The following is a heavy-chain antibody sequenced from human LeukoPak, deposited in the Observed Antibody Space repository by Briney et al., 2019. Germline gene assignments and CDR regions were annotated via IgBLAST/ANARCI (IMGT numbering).Heavy chain of an antibody. Sequence: GGSLRLSCAASGFTFSSYAMSWVRQAPGKGLEWVSAISGSGGSTYYADSVKGRFTISRDNSKNTLYLQMNSLRAEDTAVYYCARELVVAGGTNWFDPWGQGTLVTVSS. D-gene: IGHD6-19*01. CDR3: ARELVVAGGTNWFDP. J-gene: IGHJ5*02. CDR2: ISGSGGST. CDR1: GFTFSSYA. V-gene: IGHV3-23*01.